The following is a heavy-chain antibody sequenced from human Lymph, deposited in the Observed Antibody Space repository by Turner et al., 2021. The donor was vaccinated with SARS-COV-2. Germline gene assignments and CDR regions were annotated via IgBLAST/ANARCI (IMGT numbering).Heavy chain of an antibody. CDR3: ARGPPDFPYYFDY. Sequence: EVQLVESGGGLVKPGGSLRLSCAASGFTFSSYSMNWVRQAPGKGLEWVSSITFTSSYIYYADSVKGRFTISRDNAKNSLYLQMNSLGAEDTAVYYCARGPPDFPYYFDYWGQGTLVTVSS. CDR2: ITFTSSYI. CDR1: GFTFSSYS. J-gene: IGHJ4*02. D-gene: IGHD2-21*02. V-gene: IGHV3-21*01.